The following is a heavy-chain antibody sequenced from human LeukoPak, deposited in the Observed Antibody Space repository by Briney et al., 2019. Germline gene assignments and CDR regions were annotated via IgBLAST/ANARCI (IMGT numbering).Heavy chain of an antibody. V-gene: IGHV3-23*01. D-gene: IGHD6-19*01. Sequence: RGSLTLACPAARFTFSGYAMYWVRPAAGKGLDWVSCHNGCGVNTYYPDSVKGRFTISRDNSNNTLYLQMNSLRAEDTAVYYCAKGSGSGWYGWFDPWGQGTLVTVSS. CDR1: RFTFSGYA. CDR3: AKGSGSGWYGWFDP. J-gene: IGHJ5*02. CDR2: HNGCGVNT.